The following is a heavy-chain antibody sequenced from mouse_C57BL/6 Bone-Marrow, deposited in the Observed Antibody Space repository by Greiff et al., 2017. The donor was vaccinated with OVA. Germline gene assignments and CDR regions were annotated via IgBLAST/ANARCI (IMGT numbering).Heavy chain of an antibody. CDR2: IRYSGST. V-gene: IGHV3-1*01. CDR1: GYSITSGYD. J-gene: IGHJ4*01. D-gene: IGHD2-2*01. Sequence: EVHLVESGPGMVKPSQSLSLTCTVTGYSITSGYDWHWIRHFPGNKLEWLGYIRYSGSTNYHQTLTSRTSITHDTSKNQFFLKLNSVTTEDTATYYCARGLPLYYAMDDWGQGTSVTVSS. CDR3: ARGLPLYYAMDD.